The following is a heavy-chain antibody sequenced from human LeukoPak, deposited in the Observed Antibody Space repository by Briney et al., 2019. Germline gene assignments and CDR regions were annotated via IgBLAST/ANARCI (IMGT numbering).Heavy chain of an antibody. D-gene: IGHD3-22*01. Sequence: ASVKVSCKASGYTFTGYYMHWVRQAPGQGLEWMGWINPNSGGTNYAQKFQGRVTMTRDTSISTAYMELSRLRSDDTAVYYCARGPDYYDSSGYYWPWGQGTLVTVSS. V-gene: IGHV1-2*02. CDR2: INPNSGGT. CDR3: ARGPDYYDSSGYYWP. CDR1: GYTFTGYY. J-gene: IGHJ4*02.